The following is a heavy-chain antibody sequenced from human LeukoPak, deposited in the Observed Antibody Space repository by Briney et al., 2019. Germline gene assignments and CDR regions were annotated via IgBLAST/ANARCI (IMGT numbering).Heavy chain of an antibody. CDR3: ARGVLGYSYGFDF. V-gene: IGHV3-53*04. CDR2: IFSGGPT. D-gene: IGHD5-18*01. CDR1: GFTVISKY. Sequence: GGSLRLSCAASGFTVISKYMTWVRQAPGKGLEWVSVIFSGGPTYYADSVKGRFTISRHNSENTLYLQMNSLRGEDTAVYYCARGVLGYSYGFDFWGQGTLVTVSS. J-gene: IGHJ4*02.